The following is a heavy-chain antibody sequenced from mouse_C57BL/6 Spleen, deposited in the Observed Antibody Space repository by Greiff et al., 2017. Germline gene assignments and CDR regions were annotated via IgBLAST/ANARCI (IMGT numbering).Heavy chain of an antibody. J-gene: IGHJ3*01. CDR1: GYTFTSYW. CDR3: ARGGGDYEAWFAY. CDR2: IDPSDSET. V-gene: IGHV1-52*01. Sequence: QVQLQQPGAELVRPGSSVKLSCKASGYTFTSYWMHWVKQRPIQGLEWIGNIDPSDSETHYNQKFKDKATLTGDKASSPAYMQLRSLTSEDSEVYYCARGGGDYEAWFAYWGQGTLVTVSA. D-gene: IGHD2-13*01.